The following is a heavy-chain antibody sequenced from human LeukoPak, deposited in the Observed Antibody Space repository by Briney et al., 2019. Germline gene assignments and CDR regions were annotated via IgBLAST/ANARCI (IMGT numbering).Heavy chain of an antibody. Sequence: TSETLSLTCAVYGGSFSGHYWGWIRQPPGKGLEWVGEINHSGNTNYNPSLKSRVTISVDTSKNQFSLKLSSVTAADTAVYYCASRGGHKFRFTDYYYYYMDVWGNGTTVTVSS. V-gene: IGHV4-34*01. CDR2: INHSGNT. CDR1: GGSFSGHY. D-gene: IGHD3-10*01. J-gene: IGHJ6*03. CDR3: ASRGGHKFRFTDYYYYYMDV.